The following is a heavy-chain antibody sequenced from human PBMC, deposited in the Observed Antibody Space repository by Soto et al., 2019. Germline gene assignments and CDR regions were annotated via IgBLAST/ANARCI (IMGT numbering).Heavy chain of an antibody. CDR2: IFPGDSDT. Sequence: GESLKISCKGSGYNFANYWIGWVRQMPGKGLEWMGMIFPGDSDTKNSPSLQGQITMSVDKSDSSAYLQWRSLKASDTAMYYCAAGYTTGPDAFDIWGQGTRVTVS. D-gene: IGHD6-13*01. CDR3: AAGYTTGPDAFDI. CDR1: GYNFANYW. V-gene: IGHV5-51*01. J-gene: IGHJ3*02.